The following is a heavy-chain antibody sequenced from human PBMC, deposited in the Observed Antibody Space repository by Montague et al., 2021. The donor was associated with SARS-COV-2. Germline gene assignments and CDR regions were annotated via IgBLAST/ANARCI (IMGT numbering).Heavy chain of an antibody. CDR1: GDSITSDVSY. CDR2: IYTTGSN. V-gene: IGHV4-61*02. J-gene: IGHJ4*02. Sequence: TLSLTCTVSGDSITSDVSYWSWIRQPAGEGLEWIGRIYTTGSNNYNPSLKSRLTISLDTSKNQFSLMLSSVTAADTAVYYCARDDFRWDLYCWGQGTLVTVSS. CDR3: ARDDFRWDLYC. D-gene: IGHD2/OR15-2a*01.